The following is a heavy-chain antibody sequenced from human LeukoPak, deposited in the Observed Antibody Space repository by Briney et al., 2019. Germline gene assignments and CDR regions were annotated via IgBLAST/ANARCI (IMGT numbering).Heavy chain of an antibody. D-gene: IGHD2/OR15-2a*01. Sequence: PGGSLRLSCAASGNHWMHWVRQVPGKGLVWVSHINSDGSWTSYADSVKGRFTISKDNAMNTVYLQMNSLRAEDTAVYYCVSFYETYWGRGTLVTVSS. CDR1: GNHW. CDR3: VSFYETY. CDR2: INSDGSWT. J-gene: IGHJ4*02. V-gene: IGHV3-74*01.